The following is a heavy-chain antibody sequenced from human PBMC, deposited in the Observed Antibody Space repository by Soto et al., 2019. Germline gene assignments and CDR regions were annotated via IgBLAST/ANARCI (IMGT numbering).Heavy chain of an antibody. J-gene: IGHJ4*02. V-gene: IGHV3-48*03. CDR1: GFTFSSYE. CDR3: AREMATLDY. D-gene: IGHD5-12*01. Sequence: PGGSLRLSCAASGFTFSSYEMNWVRQAPGKGLEWVSYISSSGSTIYYADSVKGRFTISRDNAKNSLYLQMNSLRAEDTAVYYCAREMATLDYWGQGTLVTVSS. CDR2: ISSSGSTI.